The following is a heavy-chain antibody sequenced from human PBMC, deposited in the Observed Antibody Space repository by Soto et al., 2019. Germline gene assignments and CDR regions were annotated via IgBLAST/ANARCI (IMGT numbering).Heavy chain of an antibody. CDR1: GFTFSSYS. CDR3: ARDSGYSYGPFDY. V-gene: IGHV3-48*01. J-gene: IGHJ4*02. Sequence: EAQLVESGGGLVQPGGSLRLSCAASGFTFSSYSMNWVRQAPGKGLEWVSYISSSSSTIYYADSVKGRFTISRDNAKNALYLQMNSLRAEDTAVYYCARDSGYSYGPFDYWGQGTLVTVSS. D-gene: IGHD5-18*01. CDR2: ISSSSSTI.